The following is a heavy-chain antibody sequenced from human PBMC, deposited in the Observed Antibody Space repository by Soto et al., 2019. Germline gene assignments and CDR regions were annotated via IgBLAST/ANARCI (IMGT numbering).Heavy chain of an antibody. CDR1: GFTFSSYW. V-gene: IGHV3-74*01. Sequence: EVQLVESGGGLVQPGGSLRLSCAASGFTFSSYWMHWVRQAPGKGLVWVSRINSDGSSTTYADSVKGRFTISRDNAKNTLYLQLNSLRAEDTAVYYCARDQGYCSGGSCYVADYWGQGTLVTVSS. CDR2: INSDGSST. CDR3: ARDQGYCSGGSCYVADY. D-gene: IGHD2-15*01. J-gene: IGHJ4*02.